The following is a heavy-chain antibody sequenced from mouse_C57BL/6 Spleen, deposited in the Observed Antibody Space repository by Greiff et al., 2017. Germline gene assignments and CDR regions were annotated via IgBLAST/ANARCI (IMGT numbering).Heavy chain of an antibody. J-gene: IGHJ2*01. D-gene: IGHD2-1*01. V-gene: IGHV2-2*01. Sequence: VMLVESGPGLVQPSQSLSITCTVSGFSLTSYGVHWVRQSPGKGLEWLGVIWSGGSTDYNAAFISRLSISKDNSKSQVFFKMNSLQADDTAIYYCARCYYGNFDYWGQGTTLTVSS. CDR1: GFSLTSYG. CDR2: IWSGGST. CDR3: ARCYYGNFDY.